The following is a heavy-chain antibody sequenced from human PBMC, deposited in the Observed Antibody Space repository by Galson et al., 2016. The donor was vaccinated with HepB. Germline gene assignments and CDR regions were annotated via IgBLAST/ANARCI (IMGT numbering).Heavy chain of an antibody. Sequence: SLRLSCAASGFTFRGSSMNWASKAPGKGREWISHITSDSSTRYYADSVKGRFTISRDNAKNSLDLQMNSLGAEDTAVYYCARGRDYAFDIWGQGTMVTVSS. CDR2: ITSDSSTR. J-gene: IGHJ3*02. V-gene: IGHV3-48*01. D-gene: IGHD3-10*01. CDR1: GFTFRGSS. CDR3: ARGRDYAFDI.